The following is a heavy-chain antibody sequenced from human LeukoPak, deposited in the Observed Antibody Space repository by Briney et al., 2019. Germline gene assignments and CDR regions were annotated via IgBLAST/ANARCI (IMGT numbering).Heavy chain of an antibody. CDR2: ISYDGSNK. V-gene: IGHV3-30*03. J-gene: IGHJ5*02. CDR1: GCTFSNYG. Sequence: GGSLRLSCAASGCTFSNYGMDWVRQAPGKGLEWVAVISYDGSNKYYADSVKGRFTISRDNSKNTLYLQMNSLRAEDTAVYYCARDYYDSSGYQFRFDPWGQGTLVTVSS. D-gene: IGHD3-22*01. CDR3: ARDYYDSSGYQFRFDP.